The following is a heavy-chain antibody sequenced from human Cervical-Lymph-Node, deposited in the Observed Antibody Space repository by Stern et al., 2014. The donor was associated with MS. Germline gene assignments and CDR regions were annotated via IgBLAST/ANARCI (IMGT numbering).Heavy chain of an antibody. CDR1: GGSIRNPDYF. CDR2: IVWSWTT. V-gene: IGHV4-39*01. CDR3: AGSRGYGWENYYGMDV. J-gene: IGHJ6*02. Sequence: QLQLQESGPRLVKPSETLSLTCTVSGGSIRNPDYFWAWVRQSPGKGLEWLGSIVWSWTTHYNPALESRVTMSVDTSRNEFSLRLPSVTVADAAVYFCAGSRGYGWENYYGMDVWGQGTTVTVSS. D-gene: IGHD1-26*01.